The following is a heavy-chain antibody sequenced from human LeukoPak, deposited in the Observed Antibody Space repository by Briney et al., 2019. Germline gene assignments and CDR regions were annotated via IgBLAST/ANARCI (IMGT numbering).Heavy chain of an antibody. D-gene: IGHD2-2*01. CDR1: GFTFCRYA. Sequence: PGGSLRLSCAASGFTFCRYAMSWVRQAPGKGLEWVSAISGSGDSTYYADSVKGRFTISRDNSKNTLYLQMNSLRAEDTAVYYCGVAIVGVAGAPNWFDPWGQGTLVTVSS. CDR3: GVAIVGVAGAPNWFDP. V-gene: IGHV3-23*01. J-gene: IGHJ5*02. CDR2: ISGSGDST.